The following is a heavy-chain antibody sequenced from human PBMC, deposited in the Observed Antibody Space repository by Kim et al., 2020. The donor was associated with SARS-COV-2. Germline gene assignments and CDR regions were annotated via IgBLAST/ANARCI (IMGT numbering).Heavy chain of an antibody. V-gene: IGHV3-33*06. CDR1: GFTFSVYG. Sequence: GGSLRLSCAASGFTFSVYGMNWVRQAPGKGLEWVAVIKCDGSNKYSADSVKGRFTICRDNSNNMLFLQMNCLRAEDTAVYYCANFESWGQGTLVTVSS. J-gene: IGHJ4*02. CDR2: IKCDGSNK. CDR3: ANFES.